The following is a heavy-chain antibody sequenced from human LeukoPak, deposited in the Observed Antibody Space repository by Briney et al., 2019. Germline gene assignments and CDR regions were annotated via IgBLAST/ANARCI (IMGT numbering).Heavy chain of an antibody. Sequence: PSETLSLTCTVSDGSISVNYWSWIRQPPGKGLDWIGYMYNRGDTNSNPSLKSRVTMSLDTSNNQFSLRLSSVTAADTAVYYCARRRVTFDPWGQGILVTVSS. D-gene: IGHD3-10*01. J-gene: IGHJ5*02. V-gene: IGHV4-59*01. CDR3: ARRRVTFDP. CDR1: DGSISVNY. CDR2: MYNRGDT.